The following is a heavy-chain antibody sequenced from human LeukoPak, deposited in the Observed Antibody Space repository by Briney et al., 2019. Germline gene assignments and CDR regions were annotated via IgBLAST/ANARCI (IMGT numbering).Heavy chain of an antibody. Sequence: PGGSLRLSCAASGFTFSSYGMHWVRQAPGKGLEWVAFIRYDGSNKYYADSVKGRFTISRDNSKNTLYLQMNSLRAEDTAVYYCAKDLLGYCSSTSCYRGFDYWGQGTLVTVSS. CDR1: GFTFSSYG. D-gene: IGHD2-2*02. J-gene: IGHJ4*02. V-gene: IGHV3-30*02. CDR2: IRYDGSNK. CDR3: AKDLLGYCSSTSCYRGFDY.